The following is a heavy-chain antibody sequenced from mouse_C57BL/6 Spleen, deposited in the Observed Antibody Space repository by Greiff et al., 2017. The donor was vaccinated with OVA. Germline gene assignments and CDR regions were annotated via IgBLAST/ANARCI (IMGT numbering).Heavy chain of an antibody. D-gene: IGHD2-3*01. V-gene: IGHV5-4*01. CDR3: ARGYDGYYFDY. CDR2: ISDGGSYT. CDR1: GFTFSSYA. Sequence: EVHLVESGGGLVKPGGSLKLSCAASGFTFSSYAMSWVRQTPEKRLEWVATISDGGSYTYYPDNVKGRFTISRDNAKNNLYLQMSHLKSEDTAMYYCARGYDGYYFDYWGQGTTLTVSS. J-gene: IGHJ2*01.